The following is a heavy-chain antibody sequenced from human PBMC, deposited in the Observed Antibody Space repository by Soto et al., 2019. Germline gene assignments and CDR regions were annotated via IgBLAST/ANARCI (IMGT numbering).Heavy chain of an antibody. Sequence: SQTLSLTCDISGDSVSSSSAAWNWTRQSPSRGLEWLGRTYYRSKWIHEYTLSMESRITINPDTSKNQFSLHIYSVTPEDTAVYYCAGVVWFRGMDVWGQGTPVTVSS. CDR3: AGVVWFRGMDV. V-gene: IGHV6-1*01. CDR1: GDSVSSSSAA. J-gene: IGHJ6*02. D-gene: IGHD3-16*01. CDR2: TYYRSKWIH.